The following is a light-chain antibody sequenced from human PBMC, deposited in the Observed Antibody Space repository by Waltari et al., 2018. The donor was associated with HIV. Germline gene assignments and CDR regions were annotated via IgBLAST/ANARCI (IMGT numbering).Light chain of an antibody. J-gene: IGLJ2*01. CDR1: SSNIGSNT. CDR2: SNN. CDR3: QAWDSGTVL. Sequence: QSVLTQPPSASGTPGQRVTISCSGSSSNIGSNTVTWYQQLPGTAPKLLIYSNNQRPSGVPERFSGSNFGNTATLTISGTQAMDEADYYCQAWDSGTVLFGGGTELTVL. V-gene: IGLV1-44*01.